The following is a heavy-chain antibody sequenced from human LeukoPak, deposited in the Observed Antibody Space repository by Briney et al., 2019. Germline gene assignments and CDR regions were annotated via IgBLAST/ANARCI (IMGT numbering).Heavy chain of an antibody. CDR3: ARDYYDSSGYPGFDY. CDR2: IYHSGTT. Sequence: SETLSLTCAVSGYSISSAYFWGWIRQPPGKGLEWIGSIYHSGTTYYNPSLKSRVTISIDTSKNQFSLKLSSVTAADTAVYYCARDYYDSSGYPGFDYWGQGTLVTVSS. V-gene: IGHV4-38-2*02. J-gene: IGHJ4*02. CDR1: GYSISSAYF. D-gene: IGHD3-22*01.